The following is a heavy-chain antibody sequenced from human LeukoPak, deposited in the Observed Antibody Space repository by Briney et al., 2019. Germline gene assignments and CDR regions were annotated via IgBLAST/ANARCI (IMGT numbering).Heavy chain of an antibody. J-gene: IGHJ5*02. Sequence: SETLSLTCAVYGGSFSGYYWSWIRQPPGKGLEWIGEINHSGSTNYNPSLKSRVTISVDTSKNQFSLKLSSVTAADTAVYYCAREFRSIFALWFDPWGQGTLVTVSS. CDR1: GGSFSGYY. CDR3: AREFRSIFALWFDP. V-gene: IGHV4-34*01. D-gene: IGHD3-3*01. CDR2: INHSGST.